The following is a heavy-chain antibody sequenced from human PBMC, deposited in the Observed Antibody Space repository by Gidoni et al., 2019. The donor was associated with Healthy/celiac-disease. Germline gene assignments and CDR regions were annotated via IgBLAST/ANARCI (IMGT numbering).Heavy chain of an antibody. CDR2: IYYSGST. CDR3: ARHVKKYSSSSFPWFDP. CDR1: GGSISSYY. V-gene: IGHV4-59*08. Sequence: QVQLQESGPGLVKPSETLSLTCTVSGGSISSYYWSWIRQPPGKGLEWIGYIYYSGSTNYNPSLKSRVTISVDTSKNQFSLKLSSVTAADTAVYYCARHVKKYSSSSFPWFDPWGQGTLVTVSS. J-gene: IGHJ5*02. D-gene: IGHD6-6*01.